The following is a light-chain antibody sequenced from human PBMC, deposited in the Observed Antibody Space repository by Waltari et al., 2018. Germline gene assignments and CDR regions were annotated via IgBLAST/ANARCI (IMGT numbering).Light chain of an antibody. CDR2: DVT. V-gene: IGLV2-18*02. CDR1: SSDAGNYNL. J-gene: IGLJ3*02. CDR3: SSPTTSITWV. Sequence: QSALTQPPSVAGSPGQSVTISCPATSSDAGNYNLVSWYQQSPGTAPKLMIYDVTNRPSGVPDRFSGSKSGNTASLTISGLQAEDEADYYCSSPTTSITWVFGGGTKLTVL.